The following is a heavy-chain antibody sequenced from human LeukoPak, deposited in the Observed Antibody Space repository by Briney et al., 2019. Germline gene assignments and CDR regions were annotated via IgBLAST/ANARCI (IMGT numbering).Heavy chain of an antibody. Sequence: SETLSLTCTVSGGSISSYYWSWIRQPPGKGLEWIGYIYYSGSTNYNPSLKSRVTISVDTSKNQFSLKLSSVTAADTAVYYCARDPDYYDSRRNDYWGQGTPVTVSS. D-gene: IGHD3-22*01. V-gene: IGHV4-59*01. J-gene: IGHJ4*02. CDR3: ARDPDYYDSRRNDY. CDR2: IYYSGST. CDR1: GGSISSYY.